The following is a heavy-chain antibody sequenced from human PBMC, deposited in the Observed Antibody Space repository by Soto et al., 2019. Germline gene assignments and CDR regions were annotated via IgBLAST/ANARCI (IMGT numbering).Heavy chain of an antibody. D-gene: IGHD3-3*01. CDR2: ISKSGDST. CDR3: AKVEYYDFWSGYYYYYGLDA. J-gene: IGHJ6*02. Sequence: GGSLRLSCAASGVPFSNYAMNWVRQAPGKGLEWVSTISKSGDSTYNADSVKGRFTVSRDNSRNTLYLQMNSLRAEDTAVYYCAKVEYYDFWSGYYYYYGLDAWGQGTTVTVSS. V-gene: IGHV3-23*01. CDR1: GVPFSNYA.